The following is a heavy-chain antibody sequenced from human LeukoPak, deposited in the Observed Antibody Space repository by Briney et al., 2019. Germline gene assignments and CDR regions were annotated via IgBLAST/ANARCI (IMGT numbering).Heavy chain of an antibody. J-gene: IGHJ4*02. CDR1: GFTFSNYG. CDR2: ITSSGGST. CDR3: VKGPTYDY. Sequence: GGSLRLSCSASGFTFSNYGMSWVRQAPGKGLQYVSAITSSGGSTNYADSVKGRFTISRDNSKNTLYLQMSSRRAEDTAVYYCVKGPTYDYWGQGTLVTVSS. V-gene: IGHV3-64D*06.